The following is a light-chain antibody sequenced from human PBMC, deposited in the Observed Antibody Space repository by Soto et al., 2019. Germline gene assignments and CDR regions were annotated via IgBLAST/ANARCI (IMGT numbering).Light chain of an antibody. CDR3: QQYYNLPIT. Sequence: AIQMTQCPSSLSASVWDRVTITCGASQDIRKDLAWYQQKPGKAPQILIYGASTLQTGVPSRFSGSGSGTDFTVTISSLQPEDFATYSCQQYYNLPITFGQGTRLEIK. CDR2: GAS. J-gene: IGKJ5*01. V-gene: IGKV1-6*01. CDR1: QDIRKD.